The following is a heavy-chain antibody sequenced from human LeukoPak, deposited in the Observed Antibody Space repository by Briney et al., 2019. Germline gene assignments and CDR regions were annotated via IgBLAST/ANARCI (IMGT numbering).Heavy chain of an antibody. J-gene: IGHJ4*02. CDR2: ISGSGGNT. CDR3: EKAQGYLDY. V-gene: IGHV3-23*01. CDR1: GFAFSRYG. Sequence: PGGSLRLSCAASGFAFSRYGIVWVRQAPGRGLEWVSGISGSGGNTYYGDSVKGRFTISRDNSKNTVYLQMNSLRAEDTAVYYCEKAQGYLDYWGQGTLATVSS.